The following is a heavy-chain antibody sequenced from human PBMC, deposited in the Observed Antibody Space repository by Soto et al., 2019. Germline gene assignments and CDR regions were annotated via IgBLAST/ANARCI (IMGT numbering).Heavy chain of an antibody. CDR2: ISAYNGNT. D-gene: IGHD3-9*01. J-gene: IGHJ4*02. V-gene: IGHV1-18*01. CDR1: GYTFTSYG. Sequence: GASVKVSCKASGYTFTSYGISWVRQAPGQGLEWMGWISAYNGNTNYAQKLQGRVTMTTDTSTSTAYMELRSLRSDDTAVYYCARDLLQYYDILTGYYKGSYFDYWGQGTLVTVSS. CDR3: ARDLLQYYDILTGYYKGSYFDY.